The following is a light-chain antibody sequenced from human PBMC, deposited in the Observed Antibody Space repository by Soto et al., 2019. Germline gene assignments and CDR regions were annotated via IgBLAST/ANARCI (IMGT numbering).Light chain of an antibody. CDR3: FSHAGSRHWL. J-gene: IGLJ3*02. CDR2: EVS. V-gene: IGLV2-23*02. Sequence: QSALTQPASVSGSPGQSITISCTGTSSDIGSSNLVSWYQQSTGNSPKLMIYEVSQRPSGVSNRFSGSKSGNTASLTISGLQAEDEGDYYCFSHAGSRHWLFGGGTKLTV. CDR1: SSDIGSSNL.